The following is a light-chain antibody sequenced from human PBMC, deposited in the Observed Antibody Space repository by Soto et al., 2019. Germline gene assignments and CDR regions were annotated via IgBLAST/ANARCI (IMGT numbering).Light chain of an antibody. V-gene: IGLV1-40*01. CDR2: GNS. CDR1: SSNIGAGYD. J-gene: IGLJ2*01. Sequence: QSVLTQPPSVSGAPGQRVTIFCTGSSSNIGAGYDVHWYQHLPGTAPKLLIYGNSNRPSGVPDRVSGSKSGTSASLAITVLQAEDEGDYYCQSYDTGLSVVFGGGTKLPVL. CDR3: QSYDTGLSVV.